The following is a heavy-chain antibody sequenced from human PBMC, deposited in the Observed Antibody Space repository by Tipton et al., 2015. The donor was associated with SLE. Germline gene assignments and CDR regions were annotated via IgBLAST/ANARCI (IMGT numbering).Heavy chain of an antibody. J-gene: IGHJ4*02. CDR1: GFTFSTYW. CDR3: ARGQGGWDFDY. CDR2: INQDGSEK. V-gene: IGHV3-7*05. Sequence: SLRLSCAASGFTFSTYWMSWVRQAPGKGLEWVANINQDGSEKYYVDSVKGRFTISRDNAKNSLYLQMNSLRAEDTAVYYCARGQGGWDFDYWGQGTLVTVSS. D-gene: IGHD1-26*01.